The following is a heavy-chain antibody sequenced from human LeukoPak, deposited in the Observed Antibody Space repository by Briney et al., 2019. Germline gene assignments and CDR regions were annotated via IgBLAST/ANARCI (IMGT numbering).Heavy chain of an antibody. CDR2: VYHSGDT. CDR3: ARGEQRGSGTVHFDF. CDR1: GASIGSSNW. D-gene: IGHD3-10*01. J-gene: IGHJ4*02. Sequence: SETLSLTCAVSGASIGSSNWWSWVRQPPGKGLEWIGEVYHSGDTNYNPSLRSRVTISADRSNNQLSLRLNSVTAADTAVFYCARGEQRGSGTVHFDFWGQGILVTVSS. V-gene: IGHV4-4*02.